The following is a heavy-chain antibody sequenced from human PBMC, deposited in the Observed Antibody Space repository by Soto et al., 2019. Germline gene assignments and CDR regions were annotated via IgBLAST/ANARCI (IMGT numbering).Heavy chain of an antibody. Sequence: GGSLRLSCVASGFTFSGYWMSWVRQAPGKGLEWVANIKQDGTGTYYVDSMRGRFTISRDNAKNSLYLQMNSLRAEDTAVYYCARARWGSGSWYFDYWGQGTLVTVSS. D-gene: IGHD6-13*01. V-gene: IGHV3-7*05. CDR3: ARARWGSGSWYFDY. J-gene: IGHJ4*02. CDR1: GFTFSGYW. CDR2: IKQDGTGT.